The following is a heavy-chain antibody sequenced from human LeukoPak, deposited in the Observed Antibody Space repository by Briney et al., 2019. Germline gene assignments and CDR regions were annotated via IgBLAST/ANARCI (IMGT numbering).Heavy chain of an antibody. CDR2: VYYSGST. V-gene: IGHV4-39*07. J-gene: IGHJ4*02. CDR1: GGSISSSTYY. D-gene: IGHD6-19*01. Sequence: KPSETLSLTCTVSGGSISSSTYYWGWIRQPPGKGLEWIGSVYYSGSTYYNPSLKSRVTISVDTSKNQFSLKLSSVTAADTAVYYCARASDSAWYGDYWGQGTLVTVSS. CDR3: ARASDSAWYGDY.